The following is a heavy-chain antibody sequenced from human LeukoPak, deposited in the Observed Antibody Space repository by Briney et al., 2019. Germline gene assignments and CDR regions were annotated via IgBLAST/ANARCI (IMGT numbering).Heavy chain of an antibody. CDR1: GFTFSSYA. Sequence: GGSLRLSCAASGFTFSSYAMNWVRQAPGKGLEWVGRIRSNSDGGTIDYAAPVKGRFALSRDDSKNTLYLQMNSLQTEDTAVYYCATDFYDTTWGQGTLVTVSS. V-gene: IGHV3-15*07. J-gene: IGHJ5*02. D-gene: IGHD3-22*01. CDR3: ATDFYDTT. CDR2: IRSNSDGGTI.